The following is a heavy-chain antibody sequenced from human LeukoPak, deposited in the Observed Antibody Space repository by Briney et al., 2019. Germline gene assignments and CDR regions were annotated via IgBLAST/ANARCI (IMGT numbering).Heavy chain of an antibody. CDR1: GFTLSDYW. Sequence: GGSLRLSCAASGFTLSDYWMSSVRQAPGEGLEWVANIKQDGSEKYYVDSVKGRFTLSRDNAKNSLYLQMNSLRAEDTAVYYCARDLTDCSSTSCFYYMDVWGKGTTVTVSS. J-gene: IGHJ6*03. D-gene: IGHD2-2*01. CDR3: ARDLTDCSSTSCFYYMDV. V-gene: IGHV3-7*01. CDR2: IKQDGSEK.